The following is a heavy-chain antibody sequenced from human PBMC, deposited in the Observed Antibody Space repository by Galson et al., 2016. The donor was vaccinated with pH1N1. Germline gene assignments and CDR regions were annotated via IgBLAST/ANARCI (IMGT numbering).Heavy chain of an antibody. CDR3: ARSPFYYNSYMDV. CDR2: IIAVFKTT. CDR1: ESIFNKYA. V-gene: IGHV1-69*05. J-gene: IGHJ6*03. Sequence: SVKVSCKASESIFNKYAISWVRQAPGQGLEWMGGIIAVFKTTNYAQKFQGRATITTDESTSIVYMELRSLGSEDTAIYYCARSPFYYNSYMDVWGKGTTVTVSS.